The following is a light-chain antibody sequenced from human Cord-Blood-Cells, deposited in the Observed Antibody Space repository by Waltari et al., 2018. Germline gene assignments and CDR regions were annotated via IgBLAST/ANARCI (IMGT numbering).Light chain of an antibody. CDR2: GKN. Sequence: SSELTQDPAVSVALGQTVRITCQGDSLRSYYASWYQQKPGQAPVLVIYGKNNRPSGIPDLFSGSSSGNTASLTNTGAQAEDEADYYCNARDSSGKRVFGGGTKLTVL. V-gene: IGLV3-19*01. CDR1: SLRSYY. CDR3: NARDSSGKRV. J-gene: IGLJ2*01.